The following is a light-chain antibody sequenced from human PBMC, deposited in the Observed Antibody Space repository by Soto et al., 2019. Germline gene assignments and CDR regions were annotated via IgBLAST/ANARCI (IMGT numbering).Light chain of an antibody. J-gene: IGKJ1*01. CDR2: GVS. CDR3: QQFGGSSRT. CDR1: QGINRK. Sequence: IVMTQSPATLSVSPGERVTFSCRASQGINRKLAWYQHKAGQAPRLLISGVSTGATGIPDRFSGSGSGTDFTLTISRLEPEDFAVYYCQQFGGSSRTFGQGTKVDIK. V-gene: IGKV3-20*01.